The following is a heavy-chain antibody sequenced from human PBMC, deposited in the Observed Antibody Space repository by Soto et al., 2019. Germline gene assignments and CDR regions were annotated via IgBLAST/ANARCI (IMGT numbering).Heavy chain of an antibody. CDR2: ISGSGGST. V-gene: IGHV3-23*01. CDR1: GFTFSSYA. D-gene: IGHD3-10*01. CDR3: AKDFGAMVRGVTGSMDV. Sequence: PGGSLRLSCAASGFTFSSYAMSWVRQAPGKGLEWVSAISGSGGSTYYADSVKGRFTISRDNSKNTLYLQMNSLRAEDTAVYYCAKDFGAMVRGVTGSMDVWGKGTTVTVSS. J-gene: IGHJ6*03.